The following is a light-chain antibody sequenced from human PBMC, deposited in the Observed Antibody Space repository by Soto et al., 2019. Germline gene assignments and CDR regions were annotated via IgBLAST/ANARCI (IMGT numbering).Light chain of an antibody. CDR1: QTISSW. CDR2: KAS. Sequence: DIQMTQSPSTLSGSVGDRVTITCPASQTISSWLAWYQQKPGKAPKLLIYKASTLKSGVPSRFSGSGSGTEFTLTISSLQPEDFATYYCQQSYSNPRTFGQGTKVDIK. CDR3: QQSYSNPRT. J-gene: IGKJ1*01. V-gene: IGKV1-5*03.